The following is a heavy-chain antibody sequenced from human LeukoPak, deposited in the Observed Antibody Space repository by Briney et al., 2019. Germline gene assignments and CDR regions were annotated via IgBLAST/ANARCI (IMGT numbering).Heavy chain of an antibody. CDR1: GFTFNTYS. Sequence: PGGSLRLSCEASGFTFNTYSMNWARQAPGKGLEWVSPIDSSGGYMFYADSVKGRFTISRDNAKNSLYLQMNSLRAEDTAVYYCARDRWGYSYGGDWGQGTLVTVSS. J-gene: IGHJ4*02. D-gene: IGHD5-18*01. CDR2: IDSSGGYM. CDR3: ARDRWGYSYGGD. V-gene: IGHV3-21*01.